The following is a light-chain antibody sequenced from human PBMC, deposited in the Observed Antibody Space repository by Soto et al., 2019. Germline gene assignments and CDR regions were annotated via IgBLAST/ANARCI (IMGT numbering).Light chain of an antibody. CDR2: DAS. Sequence: EIVLTQSPATLSLSPGETATLSCRASQSVGRYLAWYQQKPGQSPRLLIYDASNRATGISARFSGSGSGTDFTLTISSLEPEDFAVYYCQQRSNWPVLTFGPGTKVDIK. J-gene: IGKJ3*01. V-gene: IGKV3-11*01. CDR1: QSVGRY. CDR3: QQRSNWPVLT.